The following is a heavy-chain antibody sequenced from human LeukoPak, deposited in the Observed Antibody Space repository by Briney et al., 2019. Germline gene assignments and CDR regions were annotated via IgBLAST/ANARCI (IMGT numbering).Heavy chain of an antibody. V-gene: IGHV4-61*01. CDR1: GGSVNSGSYY. Sequence: SETLSLTCTVSGGSVNSGSYYWNWIRQPPGKRLEWLGYIYYTATTSYNPSLRSRPSISVATSENQLSLKLSTVTAADTSVYYCARWGGNYYDSGGLDGFDIWGLGTMVTVSS. CDR3: ARWGGNYYDSGGLDGFDI. D-gene: IGHD3-22*01. CDR2: IYYTATT. J-gene: IGHJ3*02.